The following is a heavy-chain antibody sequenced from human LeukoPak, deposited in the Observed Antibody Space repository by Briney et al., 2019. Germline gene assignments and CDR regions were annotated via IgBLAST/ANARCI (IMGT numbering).Heavy chain of an antibody. D-gene: IGHD4-17*01. Sequence: SVKVSCKASGYTFTSYYMHWVRQAPGQGLEWMGISHPSGGSTSYAQKFQGRVTVTRDTSTSTVYMELSSLKSEDTAVYYCARYYGEGAFDYWGQGTLVTVSS. J-gene: IGHJ4*02. CDR1: GYTFTSYY. CDR3: ARYYGEGAFDY. V-gene: IGHV1-46*01. CDR2: SHPSGGST.